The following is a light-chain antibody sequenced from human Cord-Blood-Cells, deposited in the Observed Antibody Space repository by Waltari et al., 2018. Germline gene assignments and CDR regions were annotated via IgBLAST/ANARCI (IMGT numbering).Light chain of an antibody. CDR1: EDISNY. J-gene: IGKJ5*01. Sequence: DIQMTQSPSSLSASVGDRVTLTCQASEDISNYLNWYQQKPGKAPKLLIYDASNLETGVPSRFSGSGSGTDFTFTISSLQPEDIATYYCQQYDNLLSITFGQGTRLEIK. CDR3: QQYDNLLSIT. CDR2: DAS. V-gene: IGKV1-33*01.